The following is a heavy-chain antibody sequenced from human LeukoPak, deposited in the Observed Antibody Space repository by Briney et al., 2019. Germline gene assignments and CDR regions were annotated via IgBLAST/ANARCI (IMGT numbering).Heavy chain of an antibody. V-gene: IGHV3-23*01. Sequence: GGSLRLSCAASGFTFSSYAMSWVRQAPGKGLEWVSGISGSGGSTYYADSVKGRFTISRDNSENTLYLQMNSLRAEDTAVYYCANTGEHPLLSLDYWGQGTLVTVSS. CDR2: ISGSGGST. CDR3: ANTGEHPLLSLDY. D-gene: IGHD3-16*01. J-gene: IGHJ4*02. CDR1: GFTFSSYA.